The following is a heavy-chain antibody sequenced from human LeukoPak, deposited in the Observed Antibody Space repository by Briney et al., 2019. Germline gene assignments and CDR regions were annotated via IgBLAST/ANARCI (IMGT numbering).Heavy chain of an antibody. CDR1: GFTFSSYS. CDR2: ISSSSSYI. V-gene: IGHV3-21*01. CDR3: ARGRSYYYDSSGYIFDY. D-gene: IGHD3-22*01. J-gene: IGHJ4*02. Sequence: GGSLRLSCATSGFTFSSYSMNWARQAPGKGLEWVSSISSSSSYIYYADSVKGRFTISRDNAKNSLYLQMNSLRAEDTAVYYCARGRSYYYDSSGYIFDYWGQGTLVTVSS.